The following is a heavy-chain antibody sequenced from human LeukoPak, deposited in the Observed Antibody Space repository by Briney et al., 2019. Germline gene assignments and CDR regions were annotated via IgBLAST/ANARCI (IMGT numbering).Heavy chain of an antibody. CDR2: IRYDGSNK. CDR3: AKDHTVTMDY. V-gene: IGHV3-30*02. Sequence: GGSLRLSCAASGFTFSSYGMHWVRQAPGKGLEWVAFIRYDGSNKYYADSVKGRFTISRDNSKNPLYLQMNSLRAEDTAVYYCAKDHTVTMDYWGQGTLVTVSS. J-gene: IGHJ4*02. CDR1: GFTFSSYG. D-gene: IGHD4-17*01.